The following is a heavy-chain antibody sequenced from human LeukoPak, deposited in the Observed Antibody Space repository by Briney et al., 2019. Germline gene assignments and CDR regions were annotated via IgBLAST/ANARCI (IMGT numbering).Heavy chain of an antibody. CDR2: IYYSGST. J-gene: IGHJ6*03. CDR1: GGSISSSSYY. D-gene: IGHD2-2*01. CDR3: ARHVYCSSTSCCDYYYYMDV. V-gene: IGHV4-39*01. Sequence: SETLSLTCTVSGGSISSSSYYWGWIRQPPGKGLEWIGSIYYSGSTYYNPSLKSRVTISVDTSKNQFSLKLSSVTAADTAVYYCARHVYCSSTSCCDYYYYMDVWGKGTTVTVSS.